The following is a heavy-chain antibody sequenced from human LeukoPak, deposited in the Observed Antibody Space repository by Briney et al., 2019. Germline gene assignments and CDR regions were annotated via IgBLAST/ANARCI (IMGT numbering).Heavy chain of an antibody. CDR2: IYYSGST. Sequence: SETLSLTCTVSGGSISSSSYYWGWIRQPPGKGLEWIGSIYYSGSTYYNPSLKSRVTMSVDTSKNQFSLKLDSVTAADTAVYYCARHLGGNFGSGTHFVYWGQGTLVTVSS. V-gene: IGHV4-39*07. CDR1: GGSISSSSYY. J-gene: IGHJ4*02. CDR3: ARHLGGNFGSGTHFVY. D-gene: IGHD3-10*01.